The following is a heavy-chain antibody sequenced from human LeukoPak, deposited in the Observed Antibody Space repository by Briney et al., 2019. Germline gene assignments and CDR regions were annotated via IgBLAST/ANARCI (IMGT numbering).Heavy chain of an antibody. D-gene: IGHD3-22*01. CDR3: ALSPSYYYDSSGYD. V-gene: IGHV4-39*07. Sequence: PSETLSLTCTVSGGSISSSSYYWGWIRQPPGKGLEWIGSIYYSGSTYYNPPLKSRVTISVDTSKNQFSLKLSSVTAADTAVYYCALSPSYYYDSSGYDWGQGTLVTVSS. CDR1: GGSISSSSYY. CDR2: IYYSGST. J-gene: IGHJ4*02.